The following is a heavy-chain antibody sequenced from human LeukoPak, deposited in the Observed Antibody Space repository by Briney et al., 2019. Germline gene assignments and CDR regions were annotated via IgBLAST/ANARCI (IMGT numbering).Heavy chain of an antibody. CDR1: GFTFSSYA. J-gene: IGHJ3*02. CDR3: ARETYYYDSSGYAFDI. V-gene: IGHV3-30*04. D-gene: IGHD3-22*01. Sequence: GGSLRLSCAASGFTFSSYAMHWVRQAPGKGLEWVAVISYDGSNKYYADSVKGLFTISRDNSKNTLYLQMNSLRAEDTAVYYCARETYYYDSSGYAFDIWGQGTMVTVSS. CDR2: ISYDGSNK.